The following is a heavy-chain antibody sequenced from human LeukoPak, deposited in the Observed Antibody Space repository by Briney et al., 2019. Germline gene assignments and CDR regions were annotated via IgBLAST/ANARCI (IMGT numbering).Heavy chain of an antibody. CDR2: VYYSGST. CDR3: ARLNYDFPDY. D-gene: IGHD3-3*01. J-gene: IGHJ4*02. CDR1: GAPISSYY. V-gene: IGHV4-59*12. Sequence: PSETLSLTCTVSGAPISSYYWSWIRQPPRKGLEWIGNVYYSGSTNYNPSLKSRVSISLDTSKSQFSLKLSSVTAADTAVYYCARLNYDFPDYWGQGTLVTVSS.